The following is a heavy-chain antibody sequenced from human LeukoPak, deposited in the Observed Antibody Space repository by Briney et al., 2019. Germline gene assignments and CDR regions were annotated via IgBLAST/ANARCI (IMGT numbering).Heavy chain of an antibody. CDR2: LSGSGGST. CDR3: AKAYTSGWYFCFDY. J-gene: IGHJ4*02. Sequence: PGGSLRLSCTASGFTFSGYAMNWVRQAPGKGLEWVSGLSGSGGSTYYADSVKGRFTISRDNSKNTLYPQMNSLRVEDTAVYYCAKAYTSGWYFCFDYWGQGALVTVSS. D-gene: IGHD6-19*01. CDR1: GFTFSGYA. V-gene: IGHV3-23*01.